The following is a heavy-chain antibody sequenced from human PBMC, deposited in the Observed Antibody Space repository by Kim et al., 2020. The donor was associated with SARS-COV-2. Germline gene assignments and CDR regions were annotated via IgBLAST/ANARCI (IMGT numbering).Heavy chain of an antibody. Sequence: GGSLRLSCAASGFTFSFYAMHWVRQAPGKGLEYVSAINSDGGTTYYANSVKGRFTITRDNSKNTLYLQMGSLRAEDMAMYYCARGGGDIMTGYYYWGQGTLVTVSS. CDR3: ARGGGDIMTGYYY. CDR2: INSDGGTT. V-gene: IGHV3-64*01. J-gene: IGHJ4*02. D-gene: IGHD3-9*01. CDR1: GFTFSFYA.